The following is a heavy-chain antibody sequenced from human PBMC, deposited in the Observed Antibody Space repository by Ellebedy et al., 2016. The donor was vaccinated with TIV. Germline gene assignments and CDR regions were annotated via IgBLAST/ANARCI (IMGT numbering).Heavy chain of an antibody. V-gene: IGHV3-7*01. J-gene: IGHJ5*01. CDR3: ARRGSFGDYAVQVNSWFDS. Sequence: PGGSLRLSCEASGFSFRSYWMSWVRQAPGKGLEWVANIYQDGSEQYYVDSVKGRFTISGDNAKNSVYLQMNSLRAEDTAVYYCARRGSFGDYAVQVNSWFDSWGKGTLVTVSS. D-gene: IGHD4-17*01. CDR2: IYQDGSEQ. CDR1: GFSFRSYW.